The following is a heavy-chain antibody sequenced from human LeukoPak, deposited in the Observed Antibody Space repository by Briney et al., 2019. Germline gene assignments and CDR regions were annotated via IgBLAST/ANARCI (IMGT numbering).Heavy chain of an antibody. CDR1: GFTFSSYA. CDR3: AKDSNGPAF. Sequence: GGSLRLSCAASGFTFSSYAMSWVRQAPGKGLEWVSVIYSSGGTFYSEFVKGRFTISRDYSKNMLYLQMNSLRADDTAMYYCAKDSNGPAFWGQGTLVTVSS. D-gene: IGHD6-19*01. CDR2: IYSSGGT. J-gene: IGHJ4*02. V-gene: IGHV3-23*01.